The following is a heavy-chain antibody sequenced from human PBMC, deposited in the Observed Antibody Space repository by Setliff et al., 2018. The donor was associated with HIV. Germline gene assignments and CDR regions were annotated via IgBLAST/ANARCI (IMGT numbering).Heavy chain of an antibody. V-gene: IGHV2-5*02. CDR1: GFSLPTIRVA. CDR2: IYWDDDK. D-gene: IGHD3-22*01. CDR3: AHRRVGNYDSSGNYHSYFDY. Sequence: SGPTLVNPTETLTLTCTFSGFSLPTIRVAVGWIRQPPGKAPEWLGFIYWDDDKRYSPSLKTRITITKDTSKTQVVRTMARMDPVDTATYYCAHRRVGNYDSSGNYHSYFDYWGQGILVTVSS. J-gene: IGHJ4*02.